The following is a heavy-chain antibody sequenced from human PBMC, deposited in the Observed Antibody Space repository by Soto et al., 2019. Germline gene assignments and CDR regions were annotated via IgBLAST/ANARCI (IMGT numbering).Heavy chain of an antibody. V-gene: IGHV3-48*01. CDR1: GFTFSSYS. CDR3: ARASPPGVVGPWYFDL. D-gene: IGHD2-2*01. CDR2: FSSSSSTI. Sequence: EVQLVESGGGLVQPGRSLRLCCAASGFTFSSYSMNWGRQALVKGLEWVSYFSSSSSTIYYADSVKGRFTIFRDNAKNSLYLQMNSLRAEDTAVYYCARASPPGVVGPWYFDLWGRGTLVTVSS. J-gene: IGHJ2*01.